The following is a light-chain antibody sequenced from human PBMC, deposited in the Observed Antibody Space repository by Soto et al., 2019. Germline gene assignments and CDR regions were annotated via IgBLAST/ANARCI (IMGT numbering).Light chain of an antibody. J-gene: IGKJ5*01. CDR3: QQYGNSPIT. Sequence: LLTQSPGTGYLSPGGRATLACRASPSVTSSCLAWYQQKPGQAPRLLIYGTSSRATGIPDRFSGSGSGTDFTLTISRLEPEDFAVYYCQQYGNSPITFGQGTRLEIK. CDR1: PSVTSSC. V-gene: IGKV3-20*01. CDR2: GTS.